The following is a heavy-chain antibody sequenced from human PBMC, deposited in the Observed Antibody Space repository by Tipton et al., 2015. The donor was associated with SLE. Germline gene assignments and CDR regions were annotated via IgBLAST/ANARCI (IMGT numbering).Heavy chain of an antibody. J-gene: IGHJ5*02. CDR2: IYYSGST. V-gene: IGHV4-59*11. CDR3: ARVTPDIVVVPAGWFDP. Sequence: LRLSCTVSGGSISSHYWSWIRQPPGKGLEWIGYIYYSGSTNYNPSLKSRVTISVDTSKNQFSLKLSSVTAADTAVYYCARVTPDIVVVPAGWFDPWGQGTLVTVSS. D-gene: IGHD2-2*01. CDR1: GGSISSHY.